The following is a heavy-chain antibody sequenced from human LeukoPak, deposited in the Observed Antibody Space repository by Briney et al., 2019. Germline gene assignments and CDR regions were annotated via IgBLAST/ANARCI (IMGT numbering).Heavy chain of an antibody. V-gene: IGHV3-48*01. CDR2: ISSSSSTI. Sequence: GGSLRLSCAASGFTFSSYSMNWVRQAPGKGLEWVSYISSSSSTIYYADSVKGRFTISRDNAKNSLYLQMNSLRAEDTAVYYCAKSIFGVEPRGYFDSWGLGTLVTVSS. D-gene: IGHD3-3*02. CDR1: GFTFSSYS. J-gene: IGHJ4*02. CDR3: AKSIFGVEPRGYFDS.